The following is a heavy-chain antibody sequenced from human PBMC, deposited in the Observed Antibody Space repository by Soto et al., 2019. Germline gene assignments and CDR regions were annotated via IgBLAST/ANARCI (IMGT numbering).Heavy chain of an antibody. D-gene: IGHD3-10*01. CDR1: GFTFSSYW. V-gene: IGHV3-74*01. CDR2: INSDGSST. J-gene: IGHJ5*02. Sequence: EVQLVESGGGLVQPGGSLRLSCAASGFTFSSYWMHWVRQAPGKGLVWVSRINSDGSSTSYAESVKGRFTISRDNAKNTLYLQMNRPRAEDTAVYYYARGYCGSGHNWFDPWGQGTLVTVSP. CDR3: ARGYCGSGHNWFDP.